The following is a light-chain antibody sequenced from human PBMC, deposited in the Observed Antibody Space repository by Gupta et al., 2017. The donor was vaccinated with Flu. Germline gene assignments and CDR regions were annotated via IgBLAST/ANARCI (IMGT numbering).Light chain of an antibody. CDR3: HQYSTYPIT. CDR1: QSISSW. J-gene: IGKJ5*01. CDR2: MAS. Sequence: GDRVTITCRASQSISSWLTWYQLKPGKAPKLLIYMASSLHSGVPSRFSGSGSGTEFTLTISSLQPDDFAAYYCHQYSTYPITFGQGTRLEMK. V-gene: IGKV1-5*03.